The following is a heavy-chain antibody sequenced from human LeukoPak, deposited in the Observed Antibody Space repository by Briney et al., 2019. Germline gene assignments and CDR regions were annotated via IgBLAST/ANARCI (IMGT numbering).Heavy chain of an antibody. CDR2: ISSSGTTI. J-gene: IGHJ3*02. CDR3: ARSFDI. V-gene: IGHV3-48*03. CDR1: GFTFSSYD. Sequence: GGSLRLSCAASGFTFSSYDMNWVRQAPGKGLEWVSFISSSGTTIDYADSVKGRFTISRDNTKNSLYLQMNSLRVEDTAIYHCARSFDIWGQGPMVTVSP.